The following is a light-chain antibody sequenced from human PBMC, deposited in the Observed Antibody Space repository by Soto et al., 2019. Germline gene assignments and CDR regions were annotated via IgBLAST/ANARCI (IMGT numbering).Light chain of an antibody. CDR1: QSVLYSSNNKNY. Sequence: IVVTQSPDCLAVSLGERATINCKSSQSVLYSSNNKNYLAWYQQKPRQPPKLLIYWASTRESGVPDRFSGSGSGTDFTLTISSLQAEDVAVYYCQQYYNTPLTFGGGTKVDIK. V-gene: IGKV4-1*01. J-gene: IGKJ4*01. CDR3: QQYYNTPLT. CDR2: WAS.